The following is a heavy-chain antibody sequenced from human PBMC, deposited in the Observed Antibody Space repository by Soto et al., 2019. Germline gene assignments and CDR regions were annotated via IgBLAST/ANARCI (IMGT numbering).Heavy chain of an antibody. CDR2: IYHSGTT. CDR1: GYSLTSGYH. CDR3: VRVYGRSSCFFDS. V-gene: IGHV4-38-2*01. Sequence: SETLSLTCGVSGYSLTSGYHWGWIRQPPGKGLEWIGTIYHSGTTYYNPSLMSRVAMSVDTSKNQFSLKVTSATAADTAVYFCVRVYGRSSCFFDSWGQGTLVTVSS. J-gene: IGHJ4*02. D-gene: IGHD6-6*01.